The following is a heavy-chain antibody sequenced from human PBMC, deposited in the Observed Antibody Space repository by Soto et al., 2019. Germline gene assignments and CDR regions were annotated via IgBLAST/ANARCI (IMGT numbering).Heavy chain of an antibody. CDR2: IYYSGST. D-gene: IGHD3-10*01. V-gene: IGHV4-61*01. CDR3: ASPTSDSDGDAFDI. J-gene: IGHJ3*02. Sequence: SETLSLTCTVSGGSVSSGSYYWSWIRQPPGKGLEWIGYIYYSGSTNYNPSLKRRVTISLDTSKNRFSLKLSSVTAADTAVYYCASPTSDSDGDAFDIWGQGTMVTV. CDR1: GGSVSSGSYY.